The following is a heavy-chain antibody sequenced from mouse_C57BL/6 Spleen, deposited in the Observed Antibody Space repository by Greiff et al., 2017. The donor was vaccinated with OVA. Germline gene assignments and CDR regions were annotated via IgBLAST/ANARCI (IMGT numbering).Heavy chain of an antibody. CDR1: GYTFTDYN. J-gene: IGHJ2*01. CDR2: INPNNGGT. Sequence: EVQGVESGPELVKPGASVKMSCKASGYTFTDYNMHWVKQSHGKSLEWIGYINPNNGGTSYNQKFKGKATLTVNKSSSTAYMELRSLTSEDSAVYYGARDYGSSYREGYFDYWGQGTTLTVSS. V-gene: IGHV1-22*01. CDR3: ARDYGSSYREGYFDY. D-gene: IGHD1-1*01.